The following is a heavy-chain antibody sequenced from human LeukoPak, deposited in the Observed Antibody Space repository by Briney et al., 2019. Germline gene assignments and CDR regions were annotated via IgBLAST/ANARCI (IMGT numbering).Heavy chain of an antibody. D-gene: IGHD2-15*01. V-gene: IGHV3-30-3*01. CDR1: GFTFSSYA. J-gene: IGHJ4*02. CDR2: ISYDGSNK. Sequence: PGRSLRLSCAASGFTFSSYAMHWVRQAPGKGLEWVAVISYDGSNKYYADSVKGRFTISRDNSKNTLYLQMNSLRAEDTAVFYCAGSICYVFDYWGQGTLVTVSS. CDR3: AGSICYVFDY.